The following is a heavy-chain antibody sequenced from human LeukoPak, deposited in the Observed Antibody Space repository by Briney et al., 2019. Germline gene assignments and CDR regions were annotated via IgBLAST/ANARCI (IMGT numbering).Heavy chain of an antibody. D-gene: IGHD3-9*01. Sequence: SQTLSLTCTVSGGSISSGGYYWSWIRQHPGKGLEWIGYIYYSGSTYYNPSLKSRVTISVDTSKNQFSLKLSSVTAADTAVYYCARGPRNYDILGQAISYYGMDVWGQGTTVTVSS. V-gene: IGHV4-31*03. CDR1: GGSISSGGYY. CDR2: IYYSGST. J-gene: IGHJ6*02. CDR3: ARGPRNYDILGQAISYYGMDV.